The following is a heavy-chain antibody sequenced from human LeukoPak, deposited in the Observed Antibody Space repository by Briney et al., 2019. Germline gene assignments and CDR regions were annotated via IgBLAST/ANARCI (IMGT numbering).Heavy chain of an antibody. Sequence: GGSLRLSCAASGFAFSSSWMHWVRQVPGKGLVWVSTINTDGSRTNYADSVKGRFTISRDNAKNTLHLQMYSLRVDDTAVYYCARDLGQYYDTSDNWFDPWGQGTLVTVSS. CDR1: GFAFSSSW. J-gene: IGHJ5*02. CDR3: ARDLGQYYDTSDNWFDP. V-gene: IGHV3-74*01. CDR2: INTDGSRT. D-gene: IGHD3-22*01.